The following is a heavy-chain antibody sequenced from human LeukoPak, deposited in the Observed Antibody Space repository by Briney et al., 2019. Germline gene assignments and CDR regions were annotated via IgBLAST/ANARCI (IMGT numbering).Heavy chain of an antibody. D-gene: IGHD3-22*01. V-gene: IGHV4-59*01. CDR1: GRSISGYY. Sequence: PSETLSLTCTVSGRSISGYYWSWIRRPPGKGLEWIGHIYYSGSADYNASLKSRATMFVDTSKNEFSLTLRSVTAADTAVYYCARVGDSSGYSVLDSWGQGTLVTVSS. CDR3: ARVGDSSGYSVLDS. CDR2: IYYSGSA. J-gene: IGHJ4*02.